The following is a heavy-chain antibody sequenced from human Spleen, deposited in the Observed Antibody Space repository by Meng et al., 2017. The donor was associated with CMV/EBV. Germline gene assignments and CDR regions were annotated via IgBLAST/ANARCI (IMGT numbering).Heavy chain of an antibody. V-gene: IGHV3-30*03. J-gene: IGHJ4*02. CDR1: RITFSDYG. Sequence: VRLSCTASRITFSDYGRHWVRQAPGRGMKRMAVILYDGSNQYYTDSVKGRFTISRDNSKNTLFLQMNSLRLEDTAVYYCAPESLDYWGQGTLVTVSS. CDR2: ILYDGSNQ. CDR3: APESLDY.